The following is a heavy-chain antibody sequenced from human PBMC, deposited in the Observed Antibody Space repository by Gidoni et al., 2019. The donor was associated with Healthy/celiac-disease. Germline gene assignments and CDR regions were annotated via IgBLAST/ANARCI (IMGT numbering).Heavy chain of an antibody. J-gene: IGHJ4*02. D-gene: IGHD5-18*01. Sequence: QVQLVESGGGVVQPGRSLRLSCAASGFTFSSYGMHWVRQAPGKGLEWVAVMWYDGSNKYYADSVKGRFTISRDNSKNTLYLQMNSLRAEDTAVYYCARDRRAAMVTAAPTYWGQGTLVTVSS. CDR3: ARDRRAAMVTAAPTY. CDR1: GFTFSSYG. CDR2: MWYDGSNK. V-gene: IGHV3-33*01.